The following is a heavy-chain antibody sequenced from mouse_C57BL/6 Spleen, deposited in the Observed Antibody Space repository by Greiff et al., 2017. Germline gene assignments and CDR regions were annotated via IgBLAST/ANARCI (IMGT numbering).Heavy chain of an antibody. V-gene: IGHV1-52*01. Sequence: VQLQQPGAELVRPGSSVKLSCKASGYTFTSYWMHWVKQRPIQGLEWIGNIDPSDSETHYNQKFKDKATLTVDKSSSTAYMQLSSLTSEDSAVYYCARKVDGYFYFDYWGQGTTLTVSS. D-gene: IGHD2-3*01. CDR3: ARKVDGYFYFDY. CDR2: IDPSDSET. J-gene: IGHJ2*01. CDR1: GYTFTSYW.